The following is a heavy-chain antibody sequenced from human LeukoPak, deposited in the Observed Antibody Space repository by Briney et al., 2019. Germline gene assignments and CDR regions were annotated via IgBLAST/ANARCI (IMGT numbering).Heavy chain of an antibody. J-gene: IGHJ4*02. V-gene: IGHV4-39*07. CDR1: GGSISSSSYY. Sequence: SETLSLTCTVSGGSISSSSYYWGWIRQPPGKGLEWIGSIYYSGSTYYNPSLKSRVTISVDTSKSQFSLKLSSVTAADTAVYYCASSYGGKDYYDYWGQGTLVTVSS. D-gene: IGHD4-23*01. CDR2: IYYSGST. CDR3: ASSYGGKDYYDY.